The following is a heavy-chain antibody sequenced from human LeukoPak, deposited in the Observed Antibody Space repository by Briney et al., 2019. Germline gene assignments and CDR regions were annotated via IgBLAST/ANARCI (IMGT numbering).Heavy chain of an antibody. CDR2: INHSGST. V-gene: IGHV4-34*01. CDR1: GGSFSGYY. D-gene: IGHD1-26*01. J-gene: IGHJ4*02. Sequence: SETLSLTCAVYGGSFSGYYWSWIRQPPGKGLEWIGEINHSGSTNYNPSLKSRVTISVDTSKNQFSLKLSSVTAADTAVYYCARCLWELHLRAAYYFDYWGQGTLVTVSS. CDR3: ARCLWELHLRAAYYFDY.